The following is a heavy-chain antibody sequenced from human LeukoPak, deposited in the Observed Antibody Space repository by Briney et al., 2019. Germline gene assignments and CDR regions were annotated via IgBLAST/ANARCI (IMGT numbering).Heavy chain of an antibody. J-gene: IGHJ4*02. CDR1: GFTVSSNY. D-gene: IGHD1-26*01. Sequence: TGGSLRLSCAASGFTVSSNYMSWVRQAPGKGLEWVSVIYSGGSTYYADSVKGRFTISRDNSKNTLYLQMNSLRAEDTAVYYCARDRLERGAPVDYWGQGTLVTVSS. V-gene: IGHV3-66*01. CDR2: IYSGGST. CDR3: ARDRLERGAPVDY.